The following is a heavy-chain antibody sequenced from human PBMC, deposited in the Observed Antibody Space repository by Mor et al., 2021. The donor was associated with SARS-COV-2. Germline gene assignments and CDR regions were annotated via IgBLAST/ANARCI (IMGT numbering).Heavy chain of an antibody. CDR3: ARQETSTYDSSGYSAAFDI. J-gene: IGHJ3*02. D-gene: IGHD3-22*01. CDR2: IYYSGST. Sequence: GKGLEWIGSIYYSGSTYYNPSLKSRVTISVDTSKNQFSLKLSSVTAADTAVYYCARQETSTYDSSGYSAAFDI. V-gene: IGHV4-39*01.